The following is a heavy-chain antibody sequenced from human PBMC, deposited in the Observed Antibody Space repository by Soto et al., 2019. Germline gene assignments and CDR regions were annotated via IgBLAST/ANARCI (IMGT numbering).Heavy chain of an antibody. V-gene: IGHV3-74*01. CDR2: INSDGSST. J-gene: IGHJ4*02. Sequence: PGGSLRLSCAASGFTFSSYWMHWVRQAPGKGLVWVSRINSDGSSTSYADTVKGQFTISRDNAKNTLYLQMNSLRAEDTAVYYCVRTSLVVAAATREDYWGQGTLVTVSS. CDR3: VRTSLVVAAATREDY. CDR1: GFTFSSYW. D-gene: IGHD2-15*01.